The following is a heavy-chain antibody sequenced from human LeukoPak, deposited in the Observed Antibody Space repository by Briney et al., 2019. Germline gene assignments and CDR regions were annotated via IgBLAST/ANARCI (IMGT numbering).Heavy chain of an antibody. J-gene: IGHJ3*01. V-gene: IGHV1-2*06. CDR2: VNPDSGGI. Sequence: ASVKVSCKASGYTFTDNYIHWVRQAPGQGLEWMGRVNPDSGGINYAQKFQGRVTMTRDTSINTAFVELRRLRSHDTATYYCARAQNYHDRSGYSDDTFDFCGHGTMISVSS. CDR3: ARAQNYHDRSGYSDDTFDF. D-gene: IGHD3-22*01. CDR1: GYTFTDNY.